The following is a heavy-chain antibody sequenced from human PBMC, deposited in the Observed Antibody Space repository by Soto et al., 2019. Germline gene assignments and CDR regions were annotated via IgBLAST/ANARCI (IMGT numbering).Heavy chain of an antibody. J-gene: IGHJ4*02. V-gene: IGHV4-39*01. Sequence: PSETLSLTCTVTGDSISSRSYYWGWIRQHPGKGLEWIGSIYYSGSTYNNPSLRSRVSMSIDTSKDQFSLKLKSVTAADTALYFCARQRTSVVTQAYFGVWGPGSLVTVSS. CDR2: IYYSGST. CDR3: ARQRTSVVTQAYFGV. CDR1: GDSISSRSYY. D-gene: IGHD2-21*02.